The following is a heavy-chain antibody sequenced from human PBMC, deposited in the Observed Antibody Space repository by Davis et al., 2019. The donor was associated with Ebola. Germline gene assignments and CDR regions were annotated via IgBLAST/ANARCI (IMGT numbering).Heavy chain of an antibody. J-gene: IGHJ6*02. Sequence: ASVKVSCKASGYTFTGYYMHWVRQAPGQGLEWVGRINPVNSVTNYARKFQGRVTMTRDTSITTAYMELSSLRSDDTAIYYCACLFHGTYARDVWGQGTTVIVSS. V-gene: IGHV1-2*06. CDR2: INPVNSVT. CDR3: ACLFHGTYARDV. D-gene: IGHD1-1*01. CDR1: GYTFTGYY.